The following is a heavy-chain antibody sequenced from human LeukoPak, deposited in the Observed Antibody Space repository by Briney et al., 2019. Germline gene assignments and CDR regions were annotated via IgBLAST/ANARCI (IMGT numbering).Heavy chain of an antibody. CDR2: ISRSSNYI. V-gene: IGHV3-21*04. D-gene: IGHD3-10*01. CDR3: ANQEADTILWFGLHFDY. J-gene: IGHJ4*02. Sequence: GGSLRLSCAVSGFTFSIYIMNWVRQTPGRGLEWVSSISRSSNYIYYTDSVKGRFTISRDNAKNSLYLQMNSLRAEDTAVYYCANQEADTILWFGLHFDYWGQGTLVTVSS. CDR1: GFTFSIYI.